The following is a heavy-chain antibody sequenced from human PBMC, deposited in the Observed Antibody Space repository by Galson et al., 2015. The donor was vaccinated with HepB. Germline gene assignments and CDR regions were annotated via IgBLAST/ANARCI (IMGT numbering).Heavy chain of an antibody. J-gene: IGHJ4*02. CDR2: IWYDGSNK. CDR1: GFTFSSYG. CDR3: ARDPWGGYSSSWLDY. V-gene: IGHV3-33*08. Sequence: SLRLSCAASGFTFSSYGMHWVRQAPGKGLEWVAVIWYDGSNKYYADSVKGRFTISRDNSKNTLYPQMNSLRAEDTAVYYCARDPWGGYSSSWLDYWGQGTLVTVSS. D-gene: IGHD6-13*01.